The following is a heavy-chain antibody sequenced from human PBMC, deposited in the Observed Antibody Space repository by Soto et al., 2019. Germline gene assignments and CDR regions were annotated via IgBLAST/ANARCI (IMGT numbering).Heavy chain of an antibody. CDR1: GVPFSSYG. Sequence: GSLRLSCAASGVPFSSYGMHWVRQAPGKGLEWVAVIWYDGSNKYYADSVKGRFTISRDNSKNTLYLQMNSLRAEDTAVYYCARDHRITMVRGVLDYWGQGTLVTVSS. CDR2: IWYDGSNK. J-gene: IGHJ4*02. V-gene: IGHV3-33*01. CDR3: ARDHRITMVRGVLDY. D-gene: IGHD3-10*01.